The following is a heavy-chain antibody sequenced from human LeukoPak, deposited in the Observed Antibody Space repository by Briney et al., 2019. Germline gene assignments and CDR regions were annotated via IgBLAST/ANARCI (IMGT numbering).Heavy chain of an antibody. D-gene: IGHD2-21*02. V-gene: IGHV3-53*01. CDR3: AKVRGTIVVVTAEDAFDF. CDR1: GFTVSSNY. J-gene: IGHJ3*01. CDR2: IYSGGST. Sequence: GGSLRLSCAASGFTVSSNYMSWVRQAPGKGLEWVSVIYSGGSTYYADSVKGRFTISRDNSKNTLYLQMNSLRAEDTAVYYCAKVRGTIVVVTAEDAFDFWGQGTMVTVSS.